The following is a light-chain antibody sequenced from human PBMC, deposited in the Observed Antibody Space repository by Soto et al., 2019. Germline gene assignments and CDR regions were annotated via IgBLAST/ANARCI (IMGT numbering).Light chain of an antibody. CDR1: QSVSSNS. CDR3: QQYNSYPWT. J-gene: IGKJ1*01. CDR2: AAA. V-gene: IGKV3-20*01. Sequence: IVLTQSPDTLSLSTGDRATLSCRATQSVSSNSLAWYQQKPGQAPRLLIYAAATRATGIPARFSGSGSGTDFTLTISSLQPDDFATYYCQQYNSYPWTFGQGTNVDIK.